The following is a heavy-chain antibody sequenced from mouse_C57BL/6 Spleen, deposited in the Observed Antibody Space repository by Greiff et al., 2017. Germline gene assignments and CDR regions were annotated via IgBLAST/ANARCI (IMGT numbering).Heavy chain of an antibody. J-gene: IGHJ1*03. CDR1: GYTFTSYW. D-gene: IGHD4-1*01. Sequence: QVQLQQPGAELVKPGASVKVSCKASGYTFTSYWMHWVKQRPGQGLEWIGRIHPSDSDTNSNQKFKGKATLTVDKSSSTAYMQLSSRASEASAVYYGAITGTPLDWYFDGWGTGTTVTVAS. CDR3: AITGTPLDWYFDG. V-gene: IGHV1-74*01. CDR2: IHPSDSDT.